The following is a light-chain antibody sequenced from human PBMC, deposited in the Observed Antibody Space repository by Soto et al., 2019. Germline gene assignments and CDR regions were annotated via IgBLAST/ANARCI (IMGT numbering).Light chain of an antibody. CDR2: AAS. CDR1: QGISNY. J-gene: IGKJ3*01. Sequence: MTQPRASRSVSRGDRVTITCRASQGISNYLAWYQQKPGKVPKLLIYAASTLQSGVPSRFSGSGSGTDFTLTINSLQPEDVATYCCQKYDSAPFTFGPVTKVAIK. V-gene: IGKV1-27*01. CDR3: QKYDSAPFT.